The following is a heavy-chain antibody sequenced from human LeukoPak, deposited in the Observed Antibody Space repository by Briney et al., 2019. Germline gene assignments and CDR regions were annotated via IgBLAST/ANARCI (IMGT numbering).Heavy chain of an antibody. CDR3: AKDWSQRDFRGYMDV. J-gene: IGHJ6*03. V-gene: IGHV3-33*06. CDR1: AFTFSNYG. CDR2: IWNDGSET. D-gene: IGHD3-3*01. Sequence: PGGSLRLSCAASAFTFSNYGMYWVRQAPGRGPEWVAVIWNDGSETFYADSVRGRFTISRDNSKSTLFLQMNSLREEDTAVYYCAKDWSQRDFRGYMDVWGKGTTVTVSS.